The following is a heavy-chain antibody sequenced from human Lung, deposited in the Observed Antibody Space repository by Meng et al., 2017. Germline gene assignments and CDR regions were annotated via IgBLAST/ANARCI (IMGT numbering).Heavy chain of an antibody. J-gene: IGHJ4*02. CDR3: ARGPTTMAHDFDY. CDR1: GGAFGDSY. Sequence: LQRLVSRLLTPSAPLSLTCVSSGGAFGDSYGCGSLQTPGKRLEGIGETYLSGSTNHNPSLESRATISVDTSHNNRSLKLSSVTAADSAVYYCARGPTTMAHDFDYWGQGTLVTAPQ. CDR2: TYLSGST. V-gene: IGHV4-34*04. D-gene: IGHD4-11*01.